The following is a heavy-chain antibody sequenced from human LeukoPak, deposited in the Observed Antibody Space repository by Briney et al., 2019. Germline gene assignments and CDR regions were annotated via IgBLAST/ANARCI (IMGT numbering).Heavy chain of an antibody. V-gene: IGHV4-34*01. CDR1: GGSFSGYY. Sequence: SETLSLTCAVYGGSFSGYYWSWIRQPPGKGLEWIGEINHSGSTNYNPSLKSRVTMSVDTSKNQFSLKLSSVIAADTAVYYCARDGGGPGNFDYWGQGTLVTVSS. CDR3: ARDGGGPGNFDY. D-gene: IGHD4-23*01. CDR2: INHSGST. J-gene: IGHJ4*02.